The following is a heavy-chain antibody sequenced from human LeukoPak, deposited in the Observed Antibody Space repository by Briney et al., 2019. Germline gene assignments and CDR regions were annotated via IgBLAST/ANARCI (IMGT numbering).Heavy chain of an antibody. Sequence: SETLSLTCTVSGGFISSYYWSWIRQPPGKGLEWIGYIYYSGSTNYNPSLKSRVTISVDTSKNQFSLKLSSVTAADTAVYYCARTQTFGCTNGVCTHSEHFDYWGQGTLVTVSS. CDR2: IYYSGST. V-gene: IGHV4-59*01. CDR3: ARTQTFGCTNGVCTHSEHFDY. D-gene: IGHD2-8*01. J-gene: IGHJ4*02. CDR1: GGFISSYY.